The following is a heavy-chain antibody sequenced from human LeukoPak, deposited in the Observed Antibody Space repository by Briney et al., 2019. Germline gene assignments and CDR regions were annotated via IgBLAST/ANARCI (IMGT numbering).Heavy chain of an antibody. CDR3: AKDGVDFWSGYTNWFDP. CDR2: ISGSGGST. V-gene: IGHV3-23*01. CDR1: GFTFSSYA. J-gene: IGHJ5*02. Sequence: GGSLRLFCAASGFTFSSYAMSGVRQAPEKALEGVSAISGSGGSTYYADSVKGRFTISRDNSKNTLYLQMNSLRGEDTAVYYCAKDGVDFWSGYTNWFDPWGQGTLVTVSS. D-gene: IGHD3-3*01.